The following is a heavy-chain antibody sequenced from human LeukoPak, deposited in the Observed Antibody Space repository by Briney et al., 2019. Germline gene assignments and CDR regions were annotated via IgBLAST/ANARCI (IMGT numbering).Heavy chain of an antibody. J-gene: IGHJ4*02. CDR3: AAGSAGLFDY. V-gene: IGHV4-34*01. D-gene: IGHD6-13*01. CDR1: GGSFSGYY. CDR2: INPSGST. Sequence: SETLSLTCAVYGGSFSGYYWSWIRQPPGKGLEWIGEINPSGSTNYNTSLKSRVTISVDTCKNEFSLKLSSVTAADTAVDYCAAGSAGLFDYWGQGTLVTVSS.